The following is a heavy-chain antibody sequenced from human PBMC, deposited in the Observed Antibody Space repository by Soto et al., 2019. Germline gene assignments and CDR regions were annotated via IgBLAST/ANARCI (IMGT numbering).Heavy chain of an antibody. V-gene: IGHV4-39*01. CDR2: IYYRGST. CDR3: ARHHGEVYFDY. J-gene: IGHJ4*02. CDR1: GGSISSSSYY. Sequence: SETLSLTCTVSGGSISSSSYYWGWIRQPTGKGLEWIGSIYYRGSTYYNPSLKSRVTISVHTSKNHFSLKLSPVTAADTAVYYCARHHGEVYFDYWGQGTLVTVSS.